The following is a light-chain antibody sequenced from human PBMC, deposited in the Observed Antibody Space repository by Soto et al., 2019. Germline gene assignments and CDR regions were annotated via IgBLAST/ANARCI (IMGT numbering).Light chain of an antibody. J-gene: IGLJ2*01. Sequence: QSVLTQPPSASGAPGQRVTISCSGSTSNIGSNSVNWYQRLPGAAPKLLIYDDNQRPSGVPDRFSGSNSGTSASLAISGLQSEDESDYYCAAWDDSLNVPVFGGGTKLTVL. CDR3: AAWDDSLNVPV. CDR2: DDN. V-gene: IGLV1-44*01. CDR1: TSNIGSNS.